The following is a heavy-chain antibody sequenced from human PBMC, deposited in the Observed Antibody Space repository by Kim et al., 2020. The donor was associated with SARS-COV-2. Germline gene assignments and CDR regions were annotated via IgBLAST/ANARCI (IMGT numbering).Heavy chain of an antibody. J-gene: IGHJ4*02. CDR3: ARGFYGDPFDY. Sequence: GGSLRLSCAASGFTFSSYDMHWVRQGTGKGLEWVATIGSAGVTYYPGSVKGRFTISRENAKNSLYLQMNTLRAGDTAVYYCARGFYGDPFDYWGQGTLVTVSS. CDR1: GFTFSSYD. D-gene: IGHD4-17*01. V-gene: IGHV3-13*04. CDR2: IGSAGVT.